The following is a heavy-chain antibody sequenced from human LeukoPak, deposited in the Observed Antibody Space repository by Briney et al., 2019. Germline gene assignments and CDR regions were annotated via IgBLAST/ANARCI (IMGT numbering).Heavy chain of an antibody. J-gene: IGHJ4*02. D-gene: IGHD4-17*01. CDR3: AREDYGTFDY. V-gene: IGHV3-30*01. CDR1: GFTFSSYA. Sequence: GSLRLSCAASGFTFSSYAMHWVRQAPGKGLEWVAVISYDGSNKYYADSVKGRFTISRDNSKNTLYLQMNSLRAEDTAVYYCAREDYGTFDYWGQGTLVTVSS. CDR2: ISYDGSNK.